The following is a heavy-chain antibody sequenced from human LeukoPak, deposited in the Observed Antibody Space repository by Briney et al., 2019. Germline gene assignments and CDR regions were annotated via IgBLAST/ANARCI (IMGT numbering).Heavy chain of an antibody. V-gene: IGHV4-39*01. Sequence: VKPSETLSLTCTVSGGSISSSSYYWGWIHQPPGKGLEWIGSIYYSGSTYYNPSLKSRVTISVDTSKNQFSLKLSSVTAADTAVYYCARTNYVLPFDYWGQGTLVTVSS. CDR3: ARTNYVLPFDY. CDR2: IYYSGST. J-gene: IGHJ4*02. CDR1: GGSISSSSYY. D-gene: IGHD1-7*01.